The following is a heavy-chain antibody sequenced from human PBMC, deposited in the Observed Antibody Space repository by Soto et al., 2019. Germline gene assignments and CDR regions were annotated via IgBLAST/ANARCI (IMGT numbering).Heavy chain of an antibody. V-gene: IGHV5-51*01. J-gene: IGHJ4*01. Sequence: GELLMFCCKGSGNSFSDHCSCLGRDMPDEGMEWMGIISTDASDTRYSPALQGQVSITVDKSVSTAYLQWERMSPSANDIYYCVRQAWIQRWGPISYFDYWGRGTKVTVSS. D-gene: IGHD5-18*01. CDR2: ISTDASDT. CDR3: VRQAWIQRWGPISYFDY. CDR1: GNSFSDHC.